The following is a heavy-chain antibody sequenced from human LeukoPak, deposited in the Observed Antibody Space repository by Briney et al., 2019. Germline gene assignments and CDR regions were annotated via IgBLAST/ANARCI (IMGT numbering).Heavy chain of an antibody. J-gene: IGHJ3*02. CDR3: ASLLGRVFDI. Sequence: SETLSLTCTVSGGSISSYYWSWIRQPAGKGLEWIGYIYYSGSTHYNPSLKSRVTISVDTSKNQFSLKLSSVTAADTAVYYCASLLGRVFDIWGQGTMVTVSS. D-gene: IGHD7-27*01. CDR1: GGSISSYY. CDR2: IYYSGST. V-gene: IGHV4-59*01.